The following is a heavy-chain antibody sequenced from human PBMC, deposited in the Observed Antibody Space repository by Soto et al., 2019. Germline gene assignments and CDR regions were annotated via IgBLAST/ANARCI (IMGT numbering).Heavy chain of an antibody. Sequence: SETLSLTCAVYGGSFSGYYWSWIRQPPGKGLEWIGEINHSGSTNYNPSLKSRVTISVDTSKNQFSLKLSSVTAADTAVYYCARGPRHVRGYYYYYYMDVWGKGTTVTVSS. CDR1: GGSFSGYY. CDR2: INHSGST. V-gene: IGHV4-34*01. CDR3: ARGPRHVRGYYYYYYMDV. D-gene: IGHD3-16*01. J-gene: IGHJ6*03.